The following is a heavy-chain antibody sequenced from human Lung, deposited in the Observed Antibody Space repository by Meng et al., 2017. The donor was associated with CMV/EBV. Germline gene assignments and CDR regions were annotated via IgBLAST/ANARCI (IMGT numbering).Heavy chain of an antibody. CDR1: GNSFNGYS. Sequence: QLQLVHAGAVEPDPGASLKFSAKASGNSFNGYSVPWFRQAPGQGLEWIGWIYSNAGDKYYAQQFQGRVTVTSDTSINLVHLVMTTMGSDDTAIFYGATRNYNWSNYWGQGTLVTVSS. V-gene: IGHV1-2*02. CDR2: IYSNAGDK. J-gene: IGHJ4*02. D-gene: IGHD1-1*01. CDR3: ATRNYNWSNY.